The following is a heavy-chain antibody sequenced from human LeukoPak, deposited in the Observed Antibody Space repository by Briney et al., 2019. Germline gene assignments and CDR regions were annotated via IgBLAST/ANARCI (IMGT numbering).Heavy chain of an antibody. J-gene: IGHJ4*02. CDR2: INHSGST. CDR3: ARLLAGCPGGRCRAHFDY. CDR1: GGSFSGYY. V-gene: IGHV4-34*01. Sequence: PSETLSLTCAVYGGSFSGYYWSWIRQPPGKGLQWIGEINHSGSTNYNPSLKSRVTISVDTSKNQFSLKLSSVTAADTAVYHCARLLAGCPGGRCRAHFDYWGQGTLVTVSS. D-gene: IGHD2-15*01.